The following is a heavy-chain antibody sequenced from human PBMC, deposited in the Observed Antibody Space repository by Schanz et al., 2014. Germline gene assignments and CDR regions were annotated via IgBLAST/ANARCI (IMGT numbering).Heavy chain of an antibody. CDR1: GYTFTGYY. J-gene: IGHJ3*02. D-gene: IGHD2-2*01. V-gene: IGHV1-2*02. CDR3: ARDRGSISWMGRAFDI. CDR2: INPNSGVT. Sequence: QVQLVQSGAEVKKPGASVKVSCKASGYTFTGYYMHWVRQAPGQGLEWMGWINPNSGVTEDAQKFQGRVTMTRDTSISTAYMEVSRLRSDDTAVYYCARDRGSISWMGRAFDIWGQGTMVTVSS.